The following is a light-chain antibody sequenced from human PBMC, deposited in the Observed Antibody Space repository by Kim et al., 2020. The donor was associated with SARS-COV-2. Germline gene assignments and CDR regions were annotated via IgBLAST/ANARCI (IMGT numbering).Light chain of an antibody. CDR2: DVN. Sequence: QSALTQPRSVSGSPGQSVTISCTGTSSDVGGYEYVSWYQQHPGKAPKLMIYDVNKRPSGVPDRFSGSKSVSTASLTISGLQTEDEADYYCCSYAGSNTWVLGGGTQLTIL. J-gene: IGLJ3*02. CDR3: CSYAGSNTWV. CDR1: SSDVGGYEY. V-gene: IGLV2-11*01.